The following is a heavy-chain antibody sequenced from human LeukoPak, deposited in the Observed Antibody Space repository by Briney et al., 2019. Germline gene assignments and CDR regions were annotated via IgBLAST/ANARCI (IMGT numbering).Heavy chain of an antibody. CDR1: GFTFSSYG. J-gene: IGHJ1*01. V-gene: IGHV3-33*01. CDR3: ARESGYSSSWYSEYFQH. D-gene: IGHD6-13*01. CDR2: IWYDGSNK. Sequence: GGSLRLSCAASGFTFSSYGMHWVRQAPGKGLEWVAVIWYDGSNKYYADSVKGRFTISRDNSKNTLYLQMNSPRAEDTAVYYCARESGYSSSWYSEYFQHWGQGTLVTVSS.